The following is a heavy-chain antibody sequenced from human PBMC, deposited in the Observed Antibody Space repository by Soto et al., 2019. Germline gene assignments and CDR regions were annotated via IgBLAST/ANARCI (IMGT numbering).Heavy chain of an antibody. CDR2: INPSDGST. CDR1: GYTFTSQY. D-gene: IGHD1-26*01. CDR3: ARDEDSGSYYFDS. J-gene: IGHJ4*02. Sequence: QVPLVQSGAEVKKPGASVKVSCKASGYTFTSQYIHWVRQAPGQGLEWMGIINPSDGSTIYAQKLQGRVTMTRDTSTSTVYVELSSLRSEDTAMYYCARDEDSGSYYFDSWGQGTLVTVSS. V-gene: IGHV1-46*04.